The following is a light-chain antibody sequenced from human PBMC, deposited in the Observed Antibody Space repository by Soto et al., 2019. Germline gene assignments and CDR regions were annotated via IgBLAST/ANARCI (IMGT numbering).Light chain of an antibody. CDR1: QSVSTN. J-gene: IGKJ4*01. Sequence: VMTQSPGTLSVSPGDTATLSCGTSQSVSTNLAWYQQKPGQPPRLLIYDASTRATGIPARFRGSGSGAEFTLTISSLQSEDFAVYSCQQYNNWPLTFGGGTKVDIK. V-gene: IGKV3D-15*01. CDR3: QQYNNWPLT. CDR2: DAS.